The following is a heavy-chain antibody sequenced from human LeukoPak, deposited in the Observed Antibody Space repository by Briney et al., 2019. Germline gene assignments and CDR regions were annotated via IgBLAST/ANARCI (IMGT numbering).Heavy chain of an antibody. CDR3: ARLRYTYGKNFDY. J-gene: IGHJ4*02. V-gene: IGHV3-7*01. D-gene: IGHD1-1*01. Sequence: GGSLRLSCAASGFTFRAYWMSWVRQAPEKGLEWMANINQDGNEKDYVDSVKGRFTISRDNARNSLYLQMNTLRAEDTAVYFCARLRYTYGKNFDYWGQGALVTVSS. CDR2: INQDGNEK. CDR1: GFTFRAYW.